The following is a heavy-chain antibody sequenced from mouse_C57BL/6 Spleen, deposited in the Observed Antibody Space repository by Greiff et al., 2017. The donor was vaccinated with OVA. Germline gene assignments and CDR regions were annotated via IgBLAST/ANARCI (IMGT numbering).Heavy chain of an antibody. V-gene: IGHV1-81*01. D-gene: IGHD2-2*01. J-gene: IGHJ4*01. CDR2: IYPRSGNT. CDR3: ARVYYGYDEGGYAMDY. CDR1: GYTFTSYG. Sequence: QVQLKESGAELARPGASVKLSCKASGYTFTSYGISWVKQRTGQGLEWIGEIYPRSGNTYYNEKFKGKATLTADKSSSTAYMELRSLTSEDSAVYFCARVYYGYDEGGYAMDYWGQGTSVTVSS.